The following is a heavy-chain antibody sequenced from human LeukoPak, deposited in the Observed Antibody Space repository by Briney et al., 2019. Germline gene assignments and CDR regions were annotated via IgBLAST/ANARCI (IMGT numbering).Heavy chain of an antibody. D-gene: IGHD6-13*01. Sequence: SVKVSCKASGFTFTSSAMQWVRQARGRRLEWIGWIVVGSGNTNYAQKFQERVTITRDMSTSTAYMELSSLRSEDTAVYYCARRKYGIAAAGFGAFDIWGQGTMVTVSS. V-gene: IGHV1-58*02. J-gene: IGHJ3*02. CDR2: IVVGSGNT. CDR3: ARRKYGIAAAGFGAFDI. CDR1: GFTFTSSA.